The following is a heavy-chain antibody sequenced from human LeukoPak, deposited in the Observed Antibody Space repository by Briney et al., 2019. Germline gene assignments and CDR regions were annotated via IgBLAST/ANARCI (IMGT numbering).Heavy chain of an antibody. V-gene: IGHV3-7*01. D-gene: IGHD2-2*01. J-gene: IGHJ4*02. Sequence: GGSLRLSCAASGFTFSNYWMSWVRQAPGKGLEWVASIKKDGSEKKYVDSVKGRFTISRDNAKNSLYPQMNSLRAEDTAVYYCARDRSHTIVVVPAALDYWGQGTLVTVSS. CDR3: ARDRSHTIVVVPAALDY. CDR1: GFTFSNYW. CDR2: IKKDGSEK.